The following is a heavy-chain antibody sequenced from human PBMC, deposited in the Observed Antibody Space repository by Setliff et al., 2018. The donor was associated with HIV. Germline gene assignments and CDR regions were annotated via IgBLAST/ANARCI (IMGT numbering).Heavy chain of an antibody. V-gene: IGHV4-4*09. CDR2: ISTSEST. Sequence: PSETLSLTCTVSGASFTTHYWSLIRQPPGKGLEWIGCISTSESTNYNPSLKSRVTLSIDMSKNQFSLKMSSVTAADTAVYYCTRLAGGYADYWGQGTLVTVSS. D-gene: IGHD5-12*01. CDR3: TRLAGGYADY. CDR1: GASFTTHY. J-gene: IGHJ4*02.